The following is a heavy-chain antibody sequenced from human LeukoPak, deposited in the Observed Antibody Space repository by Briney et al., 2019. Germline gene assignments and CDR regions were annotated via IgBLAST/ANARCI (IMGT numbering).Heavy chain of an antibody. Sequence: SETLSLTCTVSGGSISSYYWSWIRQPPGKGLEWIGYIYYSGSTNYNPSLKSRVTISVDMPNNQFSLKMSSVTAADTAVYYCARTGDGYNYYNYYYMDVWGEGTTVTVTS. CDR1: GGSISSYY. V-gene: IGHV4-59*01. D-gene: IGHD5-24*01. CDR3: ARTGDGYNYYNYYYMDV. J-gene: IGHJ6*03. CDR2: IYYSGST.